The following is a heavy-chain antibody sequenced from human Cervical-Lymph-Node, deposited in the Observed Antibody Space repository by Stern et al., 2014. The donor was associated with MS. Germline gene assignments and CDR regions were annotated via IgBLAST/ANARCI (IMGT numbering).Heavy chain of an antibody. CDR2: IHSDGSNT. D-gene: IGHD6-6*01. J-gene: IGHJ4*02. V-gene: IGHV3-74*02. Sequence: VQLVQSGGGLVQPGGSLRLSCAASGFTFSNYWIHWVRQAPGKGLVWVSYIHSDGSNTGYADSVKGRFTVSRDNARNTLYLQMSGLRADDTAVYYCVSGYDSNSSGGYWGRGTLITVSS. CDR1: GFTFSNYW. CDR3: VSGYDSNSSGGY.